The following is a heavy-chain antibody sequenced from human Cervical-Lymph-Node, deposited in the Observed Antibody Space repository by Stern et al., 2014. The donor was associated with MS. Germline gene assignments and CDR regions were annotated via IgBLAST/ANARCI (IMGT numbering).Heavy chain of an antibody. CDR2: IYPGDSDT. J-gene: IGHJ4*02. Sequence: EVQLVQSGAEVKKPGESLKISCKGSGYSFTSYWIGWVRQMPGKGLEWMGIIYPGDSDTRYSPSFQGQVTISADKSISTAYLQWSSLKASDTAMYYCARHPPSYEDTAMAIDYWGQGTLVTVSS. D-gene: IGHD5-18*01. CDR1: GYSFTSYW. V-gene: IGHV5-51*01. CDR3: ARHPPSYEDTAMAIDY.